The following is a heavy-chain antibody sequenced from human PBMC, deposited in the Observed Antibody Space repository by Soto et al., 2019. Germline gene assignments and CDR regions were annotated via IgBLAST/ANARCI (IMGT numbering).Heavy chain of an antibody. CDR1: GYTFTGYY. CDR3: ARGANRQWLVRNNWFDP. J-gene: IGHJ5*02. D-gene: IGHD6-19*01. V-gene: IGHV1-2*02. CDR2: INPNSGGT. Sequence: ASVEVSCKASGYTFTGYYMHWVRQAPGQGLEWMGWINPNSGGTNYAQKFQGRVTMTRDTSISTAYMELSRLRSDDTAVYYCARGANRQWLVRNNWFDPWGQGTLVTVSS.